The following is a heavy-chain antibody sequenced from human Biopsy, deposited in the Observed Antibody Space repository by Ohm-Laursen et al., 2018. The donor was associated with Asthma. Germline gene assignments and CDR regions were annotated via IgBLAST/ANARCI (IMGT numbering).Heavy chain of an antibody. J-gene: IGHJ1*01. D-gene: IGHD3-3*02. Sequence: SLRLSCTASGFSFSEFVMHWVRQAPGKGLEWVAVISYDGSTKYYADSLKGRFTISRDNAKNSLYLQINSLRAEDTAVYYCARTFHFWSPYHAEHYQLWGQGTLVTVSS. CDR2: ISYDGSTK. V-gene: IGHV3-30*03. CDR1: GFSFSEFV. CDR3: ARTFHFWSPYHAEHYQL.